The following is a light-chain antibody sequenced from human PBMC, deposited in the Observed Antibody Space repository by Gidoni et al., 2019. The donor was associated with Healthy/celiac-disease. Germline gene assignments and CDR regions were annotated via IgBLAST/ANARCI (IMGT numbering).Light chain of an antibody. CDR2: GKN. CDR1: SLRSYY. J-gene: IGLJ1*01. Sequence: SSELTQDPAVSVALGQTVRITCQGDSLRSYYASWYQQKPGQAPVLVIYGKNNRPSGIPERFSGSSSGNTASLTITGAQAEDEADYYCNSRDSSGNYVFGTGTKVTVI. V-gene: IGLV3-19*01. CDR3: NSRDSSGNYV.